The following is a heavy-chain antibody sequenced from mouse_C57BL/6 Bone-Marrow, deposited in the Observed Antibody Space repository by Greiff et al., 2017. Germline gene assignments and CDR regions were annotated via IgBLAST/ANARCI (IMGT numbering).Heavy chain of an antibody. V-gene: IGHV14-3*01. CDR1: GFNIKNTY. J-gene: IGHJ2*01. CDR2: IDPADGNT. CDR3: ARSGVLGFDY. Sequence: VQLQQSVAELVRPGASVKLSCTASGFNIKNTYMHWVKQRPDQGLEWIGRIDPADGNTKYAPKFQGQVTITTDTSSNTAYLRLSSLRSEDTASYYCARSGVLGFDYWGQGTTLTVSS. D-gene: IGHD1-1*01.